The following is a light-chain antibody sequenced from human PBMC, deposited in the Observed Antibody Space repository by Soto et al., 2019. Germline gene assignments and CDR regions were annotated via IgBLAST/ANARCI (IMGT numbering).Light chain of an antibody. J-gene: IGLJ2*01. Sequence: QPVLTQPPSASGTPGQRVTISCSGSGSSIGTNTVNWYRQRPGTAPKLLIYGNNQRPSGVPDRFSGSKSGTSASLAISGLQSEDEADYYCAAWDGSLNNVLFGGGTKLTVL. CDR3: AAWDGSLNNVL. V-gene: IGLV1-44*01. CDR2: GNN. CDR1: GSSIGTNT.